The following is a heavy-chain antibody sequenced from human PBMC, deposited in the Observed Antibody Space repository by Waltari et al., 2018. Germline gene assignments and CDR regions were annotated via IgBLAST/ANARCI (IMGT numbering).Heavy chain of an antibody. CDR1: GFRFSNHP. J-gene: IGHJ4*02. Sequence: EERLLESGGGLVQPGGSLRLSRAASGFRFSNHPMHWVRRAPGEGVWWVSVITESGDSTRHADSVKGRFTISRDDSENTLSLQMNSLRAEDTAVYYCVKKRYCGSGGCSGFENWGQGTLVTVSS. V-gene: IGHV3-23*01. CDR2: ITESGDST. CDR3: VKKRYCGSGGCSGFEN. D-gene: IGHD2-15*01.